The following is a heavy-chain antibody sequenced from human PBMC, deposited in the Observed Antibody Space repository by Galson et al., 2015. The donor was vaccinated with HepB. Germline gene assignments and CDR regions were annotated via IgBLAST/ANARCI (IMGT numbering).Heavy chain of an antibody. CDR1: GFIFDDCD. CDR3: ARDETTMARGVIHKWYSGY. CDR2: INWNGGDT. D-gene: IGHD3-10*01. Sequence: SLRLSCAATGFIFDDCDMSWVRQVPGKGLEWVSGINWNGGDTDYADSVKGRFTISRDSAENSLYLQMNSLRAEDKALYYCARDETTMARGVIHKWYSGYWGQGILVTVSS. V-gene: IGHV3-20*04. J-gene: IGHJ4*02.